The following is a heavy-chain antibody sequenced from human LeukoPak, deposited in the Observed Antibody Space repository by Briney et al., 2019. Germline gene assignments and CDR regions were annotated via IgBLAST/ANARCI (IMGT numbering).Heavy chain of an antibody. CDR1: GGSISSSSYY. CDR3: ARDGRLTSRPDY. Sequence: SETLSLTCTVSGGSISSSSYYWGWIRQPPGKGLEWIGSIYYSGSTFYNPSLKSRVTISVDTSKNQFSLKLSSVTAADTAVYYCARDGRLTSRPDYWGQGTLVTVSS. CDR2: IYYSGST. D-gene: IGHD1-14*01. V-gene: IGHV4-39*07. J-gene: IGHJ4*02.